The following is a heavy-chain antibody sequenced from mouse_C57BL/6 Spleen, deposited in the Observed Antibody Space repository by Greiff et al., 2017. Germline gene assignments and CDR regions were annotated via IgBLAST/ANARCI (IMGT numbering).Heavy chain of an antibody. J-gene: IGHJ1*03. V-gene: IGHV1-52*01. D-gene: IGHD4-1*01. Sequence: QVQLQQPGAELVRPGSSVKLSCKASGYTFTSYWMHWVKQRPIQGLEWIGNIDPSDSETHYNQKFKDKATLTVDKSSSTAYMQLSRLTSEDSAVYYCARTGREWYFDVWGTGTTVTVSS. CDR3: ARTGREWYFDV. CDR1: GYTFTSYW. CDR2: IDPSDSET.